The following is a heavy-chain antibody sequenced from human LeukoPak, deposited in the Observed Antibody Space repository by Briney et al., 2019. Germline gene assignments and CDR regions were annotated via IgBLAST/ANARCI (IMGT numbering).Heavy chain of an antibody. D-gene: IGHD3-3*01. CDR3: ARATGGTIFGVVIGHYYYYMDV. V-gene: IGHV1-8*01. CDR1: GYTFTSYD. CDR2: MNPNSGNT. J-gene: IGHJ6*03. Sequence: ASVTVSCKASGYTFTSYDINWVRQAPGQGLEWMGWMNPNSGNTGYAQKFQGRVTMTRNTSISTAYMELSSLRSEDTAVYYCARATGGTIFGVVIGHYYYYMDVWGKGTTVTVSS.